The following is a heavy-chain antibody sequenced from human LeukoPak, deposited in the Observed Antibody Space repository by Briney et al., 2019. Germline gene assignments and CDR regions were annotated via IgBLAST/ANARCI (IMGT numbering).Heavy chain of an antibody. CDR2: ISVYNGNT. V-gene: IGHV1-18*01. D-gene: IGHD2-2*01. CDR1: GYTFTSYG. Sequence: ASVKVSCKVSGYTFTSYGINWVRQAPGQGLEWMGWISVYNGNTNYAQKFQGRATMTTDTSTSTAYMELRSLRSDDTAVYYCARGAVVPAARGGAFDIWGQGTMVTVSS. CDR3: ARGAVVPAARGGAFDI. J-gene: IGHJ3*02.